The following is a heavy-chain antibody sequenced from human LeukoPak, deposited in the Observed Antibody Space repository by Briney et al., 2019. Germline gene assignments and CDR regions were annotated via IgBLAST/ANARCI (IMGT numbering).Heavy chain of an antibody. CDR2: INQDGSQK. V-gene: IGHV3-7*01. CDR1: GFTFSSHW. J-gene: IGHJ5*02. D-gene: IGHD2-8*01. Sequence: PGGSLRLSCAGSGFTFSSHWIGWVRQAPGKGLEWVAHINQDGSQKYYVDSVEGRFAISRDNAKNSLYLQMNSLRAEDTAVYYCARVLYGANWFDPWGQGTLVTVSS. CDR3: ARVLYGANWFDP.